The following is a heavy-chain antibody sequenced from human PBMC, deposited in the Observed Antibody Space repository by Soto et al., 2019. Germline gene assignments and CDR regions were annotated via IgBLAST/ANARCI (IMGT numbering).Heavy chain of an antibody. CDR1: GGSISSGGYS. CDR2: IYHSGST. D-gene: IGHD3-22*01. V-gene: IGHV4-30-2*01. Sequence: SETLSLTCAVSGGSISSGGYSWSWIRQPPGKGLEWIGEIYHSGSTNYNPSLKSRVTISVDTSKNQFSLKLSSVTAADTAVYYCARAKGDYDSSGYYHYYYGMDVWGQGTTVTVSS. J-gene: IGHJ6*02. CDR3: ARAKGDYDSSGYYHYYYGMDV.